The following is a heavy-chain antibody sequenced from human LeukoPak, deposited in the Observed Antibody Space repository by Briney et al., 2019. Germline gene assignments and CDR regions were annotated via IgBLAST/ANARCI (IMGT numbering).Heavy chain of an antibody. J-gene: IGHJ5*02. V-gene: IGHV1-18*04. CDR1: GYTFTSYG. CDR2: TSAYNGNT. D-gene: IGHD2-15*01. Sequence: ASVKVSCKASGYTFTSYGISWVRQAPGQGLEWMGWTSAYNGNTNYAQKLQGRVTMTTDTSTSTAYMELRSLRSDDTAVYYCARDGPDVDCSGGSCYSGSWGQGTLVTVSS. CDR3: ARDGPDVDCSGGSCYSGS.